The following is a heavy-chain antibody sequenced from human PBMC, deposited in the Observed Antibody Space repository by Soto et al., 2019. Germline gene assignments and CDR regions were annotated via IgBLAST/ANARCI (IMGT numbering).Heavy chain of an antibody. Sequence: SETLSLTSTVSGGSISSVGYYWSWIRQHPGKGLEWIGYIYYSGSTYYNPSLKSRFTISVDTSKNQFSLKLSSVTAADTAVYYCAREAYGYCSSTSCMDAFDIWGQGTMVTVSS. CDR1: GGSISSVGYY. CDR3: AREAYGYCSSTSCMDAFDI. D-gene: IGHD2-2*01. J-gene: IGHJ3*02. V-gene: IGHV4-31*03. CDR2: IYYSGST.